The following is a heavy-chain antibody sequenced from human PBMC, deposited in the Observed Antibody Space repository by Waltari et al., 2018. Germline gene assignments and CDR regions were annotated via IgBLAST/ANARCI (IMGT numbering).Heavy chain of an antibody. Sequence: QVQLVQSGAEVKKPGSSVKVSCKASGGTFSSYAISWVRQAPGQGLEWMGGIIPILGIANYAQKFQGRVTITADESTSTAYMELSSLRSDDTAIYYCARSVSVTSFGCQFDPWGQGTLVTVSS. D-gene: IGHD4-17*01. CDR1: GGTFSSYA. CDR2: IIPILGIA. CDR3: ARSVSVTSFGCQFDP. J-gene: IGHJ5*02. V-gene: IGHV1-69*04.